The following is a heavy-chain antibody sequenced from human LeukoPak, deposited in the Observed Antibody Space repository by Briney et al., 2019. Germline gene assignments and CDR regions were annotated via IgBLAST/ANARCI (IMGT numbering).Heavy chain of an antibody. J-gene: IGHJ3*02. CDR3: ASMVVTATPDAFDT. V-gene: IGHV3-21*01. CDR1: GFTFSSYS. D-gene: IGHD2-21*02. CDR2: ISSSSSYI. Sequence: NPGGSLRLSCAASGFTFSSYSMNWVRQAPGKGLEWVSSISSSSSYIYYADSVKGRFTISRDNAKNSLYLQMNSLRAEDTAVYYCASMVVTATPDAFDTWGQGTMVTVSS.